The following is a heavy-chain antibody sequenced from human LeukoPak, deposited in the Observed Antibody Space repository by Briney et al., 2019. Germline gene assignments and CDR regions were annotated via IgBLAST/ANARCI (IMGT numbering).Heavy chain of an antibody. D-gene: IGHD5-12*01. CDR1: GFSLSSYR. V-gene: IGHV3-21*04. CDR3: AKDPYRASSGLVDY. Sequence: GGSLRLSCAASGFSLSSYRMNWVRQAPGKGLEWVSSISSTSSSIYYADSVKGRFTISRDNAKNSLYLQMNSLRAEDTAVYYCAKDPYRASSGLVDYWGQGTLVTVSS. CDR2: ISSTSSSI. J-gene: IGHJ4*02.